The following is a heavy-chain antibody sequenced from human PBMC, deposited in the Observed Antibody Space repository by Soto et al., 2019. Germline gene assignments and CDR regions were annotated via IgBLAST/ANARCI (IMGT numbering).Heavy chain of an antibody. Sequence: ASVKVSCKASGYTFTSYGISWVRQAPGQGLEWMGWISAYNGSTNYAQKLQGRVTMTTDTSTSTAYMELRSLRSDDTAGYYCARVEIVVVHANWLDPWGQGTRGTV. D-gene: IGHD2-2*01. CDR1: GYTFTSYG. J-gene: IGHJ5*02. CDR3: ARVEIVVVHANWLDP. CDR2: ISAYNGST. V-gene: IGHV1-18*01.